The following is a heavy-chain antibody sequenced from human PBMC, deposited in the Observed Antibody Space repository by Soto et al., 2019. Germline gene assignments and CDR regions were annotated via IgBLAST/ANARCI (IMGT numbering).Heavy chain of an antibody. J-gene: IGHJ4*02. CDR3: TTEVLRFLEWPLPPDY. Sequence: PGGSLRLSCAASGFTFSNAWMSWVRQAPGKGLEWVGRIKSKTDGGTTDYAAPVKGRFTISRDDSKNTLYLQMNSLKTEDTAVYYCTTEVLRFLEWPLPPDYWGQGTLVTVSS. CDR1: GFTFSNAW. CDR2: IKSKTDGGTT. V-gene: IGHV3-15*01. D-gene: IGHD3-3*01.